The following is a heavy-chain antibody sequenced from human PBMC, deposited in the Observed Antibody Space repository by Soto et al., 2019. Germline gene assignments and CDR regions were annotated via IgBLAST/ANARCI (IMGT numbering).Heavy chain of an antibody. V-gene: IGHV3-30-3*01. Sequence: QVQLVESGGGVVQPGRSLRLSCAASGFTFSSYAMHWVRQAPGKGLEWVAVISYDGSNKYYADSVEGRFTISRDNSKNTLYLQMNSLRAEDTAVYYCARGPRDYGDYFDYWGQGTLVTVSS. CDR3: ARGPRDYGDYFDY. J-gene: IGHJ4*02. CDR2: ISYDGSNK. CDR1: GFTFSSYA. D-gene: IGHD4-17*01.